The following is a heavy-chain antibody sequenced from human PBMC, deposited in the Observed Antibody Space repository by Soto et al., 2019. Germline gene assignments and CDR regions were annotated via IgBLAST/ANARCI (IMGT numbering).Heavy chain of an antibody. V-gene: IGHV4-59*08. CDR1: GGSISSYY. CDR3: ARHASSGYDLGY. CDR2: IYYSGST. J-gene: IGHJ4*02. D-gene: IGHD5-12*01. Sequence: SETLSLTCTVSGGSISSYYWSWIRQPPGKGLEWIGYIYYSGSTNYNPSLKSRVTISVDTSKNQFSLKLSSVTAADTAVYYCARHASSGYDLGYWGQGTLVTVSS.